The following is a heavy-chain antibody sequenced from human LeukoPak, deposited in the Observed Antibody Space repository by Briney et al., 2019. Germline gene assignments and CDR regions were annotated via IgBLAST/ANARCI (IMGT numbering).Heavy chain of an antibody. CDR2: ISYDGSNK. V-gene: IGHV3-30*04. Sequence: PGGSLRLSCAASGFIFSNYAMHWVRQAPGKGLEWLIFISYDGSNKYYADSVKGRFTISRDNSKNTLYLQMNSLRAEDTAMYYCVCGPDFDYWGQGTLVTVSS. CDR3: VCGPDFDY. CDR1: GFIFSNYA. J-gene: IGHJ4*02.